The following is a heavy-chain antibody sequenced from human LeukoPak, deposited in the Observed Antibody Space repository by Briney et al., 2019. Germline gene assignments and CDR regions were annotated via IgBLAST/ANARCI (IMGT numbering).Heavy chain of an antibody. J-gene: IGHJ3*02. CDR2: ISSSNNFR. D-gene: IGHD3-22*01. Sequence: GESLKISCAASGFTFSEYYMSWIRQAPGKGLEWVSYISSSNNFRNYADSVKGRFTISRDNAKNSLYLQMNSLRAEDTAVYYCARPRYYDSSGYYFDIWGQGTMVTVSS. V-gene: IGHV3-11*03. CDR1: GFTFSEYY. CDR3: ARPRYYDSSGYYFDI.